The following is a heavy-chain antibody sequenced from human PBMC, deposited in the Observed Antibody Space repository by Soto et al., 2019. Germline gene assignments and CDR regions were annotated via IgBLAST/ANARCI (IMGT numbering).Heavy chain of an antibody. Sequence: DVVLVNSGGGFVRPGESLRLSCGASGFRFTSFGMNWVRQGPGKGLEWLSYISGLSATTYYADSVRGRFTVSRDNDMNLVFLHLNTLRGVDTAVYYCTRGGAARPDYWGQGSRVVVSS. D-gene: IGHD2-15*01. CDR2: ISGLSATT. J-gene: IGHJ4*02. CDR1: GFRFTSFG. V-gene: IGHV3-48*04. CDR3: TRGGAARPDY.